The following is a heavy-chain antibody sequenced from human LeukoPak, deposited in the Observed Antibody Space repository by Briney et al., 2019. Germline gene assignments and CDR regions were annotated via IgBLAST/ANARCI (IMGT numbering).Heavy chain of an antibody. CDR2: ISSNGDNT. Sequence: GGSLRLSCSVSGFTFSTYVMPWVRQAPGKGLEYVSAISSNGDNTYYADSVKGRFTISRDNSKNTLYLQMSSLRADDTAVYYCVRGTGYWGQGTLVTVSS. V-gene: IGHV3-64D*06. CDR3: VRGTGY. CDR1: GFTFSTYV. J-gene: IGHJ4*02.